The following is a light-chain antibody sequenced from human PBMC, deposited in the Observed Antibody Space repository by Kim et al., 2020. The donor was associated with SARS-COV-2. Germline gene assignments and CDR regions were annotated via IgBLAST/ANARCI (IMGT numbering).Light chain of an antibody. V-gene: IGLV2-14*03. Sequence: QSALTQPASVSGSPGQSITISCTGASSDIGAYNIVSWYQQHPNEAPKVIIYDVTKRPSGVSSRFSGSKSGNTASLTISGLQAEDEADYYCSSYTSSYTYVFGTGTKV. CDR2: DVT. CDR1: SSDIGAYNI. CDR3: SSYTSSYTYV. J-gene: IGLJ1*01.